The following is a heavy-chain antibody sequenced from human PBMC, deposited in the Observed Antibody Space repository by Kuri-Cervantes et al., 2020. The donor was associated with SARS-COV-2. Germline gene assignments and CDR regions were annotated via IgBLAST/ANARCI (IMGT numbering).Heavy chain of an antibody. Sequence: ESLKISCTVSGGSISSYYWSWIRQPAGKGLEWIGSIYYSGSTYYNPSLKSRVTISVDTSKNQFSLKLSSVTAADTAVYYCARLGVVPAAIQIDYWGQGTLVTVSS. D-gene: IGHD2-2*02. CDR2: IYYSGST. V-gene: IGHV4-59*05. CDR3: ARLGVVPAAIQIDY. J-gene: IGHJ4*02. CDR1: GGSISSYY.